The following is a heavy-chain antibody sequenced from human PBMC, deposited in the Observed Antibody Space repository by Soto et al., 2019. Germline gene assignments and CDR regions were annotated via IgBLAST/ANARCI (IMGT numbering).Heavy chain of an antibody. D-gene: IGHD3-10*01. V-gene: IGHV1-18*01. Sequence: GASVKVSCKASGYTFSSYGISWVRQAPGQGLEWMGWISAYNGNTKYAQKLQGRVTMTTDTSTSTAYMELRSLRSDDTAVYYCARGVGSGSYYNKYNWFDPWGQGTLVTVSS. CDR1: GYTFSSYG. CDR3: ARGVGSGSYYNKYNWFDP. J-gene: IGHJ5*02. CDR2: ISAYNGNT.